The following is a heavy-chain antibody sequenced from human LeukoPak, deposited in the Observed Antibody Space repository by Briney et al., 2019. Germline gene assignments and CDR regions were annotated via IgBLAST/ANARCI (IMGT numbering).Heavy chain of an antibody. CDR3: ARVVVIADPFDY. D-gene: IGHD2-21*01. V-gene: IGHV1-2*02. J-gene: IGHJ4*02. CDR1: GYSFTGYY. Sequence: ASVKVSCKASGYSFTGYYMHWVRQAPGQGLDWMGWINPNSGGTNYAQKFQGRVTMTRDTSISTAYMELSRLRSDDTAVYYCARVVVIADPFDYWGQGTLVTVSS. CDR2: INPNSGGT.